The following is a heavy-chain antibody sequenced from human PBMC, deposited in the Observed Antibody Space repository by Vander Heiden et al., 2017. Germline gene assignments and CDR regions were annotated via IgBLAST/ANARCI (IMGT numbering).Heavy chain of an antibody. Sequence: EVQLVESGGGLVKPGGSLRLSSAASGFDFRSYSMNWGRQAPGKGLEWVSSISSSSSYIYYADSVKGRFTISRDNAKNSLYLQMNSLRAEDTAVYYCARDLRELWLPPYGMDVWGQGTTVTVSS. V-gene: IGHV3-21*01. J-gene: IGHJ6*02. CDR1: GFDFRSYS. CDR2: ISSSSSYI. D-gene: IGHD6-19*01. CDR3: ARDLRELWLPPYGMDV.